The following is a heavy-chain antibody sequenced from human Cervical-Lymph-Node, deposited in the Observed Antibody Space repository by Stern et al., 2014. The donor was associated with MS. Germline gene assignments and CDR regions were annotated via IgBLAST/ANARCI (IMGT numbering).Heavy chain of an antibody. CDR1: GGSISSSGYY. Sequence: VQLVESGPGLVKSSQTLSLTCTVSGGSISSSGYYWSWIRQPADKGLEWIGRIHDSGSTYYNPSLKSRVTISMATAKHQFSLKLPSVTAADTAVYYCATTRWDLFTWNWFDPWGQGTLVTVSS. CDR2: IHDSGST. J-gene: IGHJ5*02. D-gene: IGHD1-26*01. V-gene: IGHV4-61*02. CDR3: ATTRWDLFTWNWFDP.